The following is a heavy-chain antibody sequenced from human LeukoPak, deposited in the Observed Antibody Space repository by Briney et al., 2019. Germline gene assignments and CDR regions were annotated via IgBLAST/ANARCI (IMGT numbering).Heavy chain of an antibody. J-gene: IGHJ4*02. D-gene: IGHD6-19*01. CDR3: ARDPAVNYFDY. V-gene: IGHV4-59*12. CDR1: GGSISSYY. CDR2: IYYSGST. Sequence: SETLSLTCTVSGGSISSYYRSWIRQPPGKGLEWIGYIYYSGSTNCNPSLKSRVTISVDTSKNQFSLKLSSVTAADTAVYYCARDPAVNYFDYWGQGTLVAVSS.